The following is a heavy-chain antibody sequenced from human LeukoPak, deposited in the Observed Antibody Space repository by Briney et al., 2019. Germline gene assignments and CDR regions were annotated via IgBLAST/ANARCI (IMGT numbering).Heavy chain of an antibody. CDR2: IYSGGET. CDR1: GFTVSSNY. D-gene: IGHD3-22*01. V-gene: IGHV3-53*01. J-gene: IGHJ4*02. Sequence: GGSLRLSCAASGFTVSSNYMNWVRQAPGKGLEWVSVIYSGGETYYADSVKGRFTISRDNLKNTLYLQMNGLGAEDTAVYYCAKGYYLDYWGQGTLVTVSS. CDR3: AKGYYLDY.